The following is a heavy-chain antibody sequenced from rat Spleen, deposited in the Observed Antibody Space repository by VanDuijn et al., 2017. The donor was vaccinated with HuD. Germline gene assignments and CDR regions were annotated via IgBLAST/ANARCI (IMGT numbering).Heavy chain of an antibody. Sequence: EVQLVESGGGLVQPGRSLKLSCAASGFTFNNYGMHWIRQAPTKGLEWVASIIYGDSSGHSSTYYRDSVKGRFTISRDNEKSTLSIQMDSLRSEYTATYYCVRQDTSGYSNWFAYWGQGTLVTVSS. CDR3: VRQDTSGYSNWFAY. CDR1: GFTFNNYG. J-gene: IGHJ3*01. V-gene: IGHV5-19*01. D-gene: IGHD4-3*01. CDR2: IIYGDSSGHSST.